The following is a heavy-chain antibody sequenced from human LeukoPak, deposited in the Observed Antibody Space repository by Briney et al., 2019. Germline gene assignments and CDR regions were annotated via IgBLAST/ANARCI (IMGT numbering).Heavy chain of an antibody. D-gene: IGHD5-12*01. CDR2: IRYDGSNQ. J-gene: IGHJ4*02. CDR3: AKGWIGAPIDY. CDR1: GFTFSSYG. V-gene: IGHV3-30*02. Sequence: PGGSLRLSCAASGFTFSSYGMYWVRQAPGKGLEWVAFIRYDGSNQYYADSVKGRFTISRDNSKNTLYLQMSSLTVEDTAVYFCAKGWIGAPIDYWGQGTLVTVSS.